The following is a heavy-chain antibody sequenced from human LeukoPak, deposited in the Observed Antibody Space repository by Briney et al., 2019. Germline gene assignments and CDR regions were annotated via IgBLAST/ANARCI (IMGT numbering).Heavy chain of an antibody. CDR2: ISWNSGSI. V-gene: IGHV3-9*03. Sequence: GGSLRLSCAASGFTFDNYAMHWVRQAPGKGLEWVSGISWNSGSIVYADSVKGRFTISRDNAKTSIYLQMNMLRAEDMALYYCARSPLYDFWSGYFDFWGQGTLVTVSS. D-gene: IGHD3-3*01. CDR3: ARSPLYDFWSGYFDF. CDR1: GFTFDNYA. J-gene: IGHJ4*02.